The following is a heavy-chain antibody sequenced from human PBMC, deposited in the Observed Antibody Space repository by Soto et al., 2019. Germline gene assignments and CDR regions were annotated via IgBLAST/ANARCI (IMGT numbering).Heavy chain of an antibody. CDR1: GYSFTNYW. V-gene: IGHV5-51*01. Sequence: GESLKISCKGSGYSFTNYWIGWVRQMPGKGLEWMGIIYPGDSDTRYSPSFKDQVTISADKSISTAYLQWSSLRASDTAMYYCARTSAAGKYYYGMDVWGQGTTVTVSS. CDR3: ARTSAAGKYYYGMDV. D-gene: IGHD6-13*01. J-gene: IGHJ6*02. CDR2: IYPGDSDT.